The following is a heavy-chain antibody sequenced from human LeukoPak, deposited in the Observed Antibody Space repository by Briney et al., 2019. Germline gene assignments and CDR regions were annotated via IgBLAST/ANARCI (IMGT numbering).Heavy chain of an antibody. J-gene: IGHJ4*02. Sequence: PGRSLRLSCAASGFTFSSYGMHWVRQAPGKGLEWVAVIWYDGSNKYYADSVKGRFTISRDNFKNTLYLQMNSLRAEDTAVYYCATTGYSSGWYFDYWGQGTPVTVSS. CDR2: IWYDGSNK. D-gene: IGHD6-19*01. CDR3: ATTGYSSGWYFDY. CDR1: GFTFSSYG. V-gene: IGHV3-33*01.